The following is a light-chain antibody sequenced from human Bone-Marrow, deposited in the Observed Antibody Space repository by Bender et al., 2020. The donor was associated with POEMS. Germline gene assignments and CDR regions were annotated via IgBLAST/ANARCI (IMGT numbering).Light chain of an antibody. CDR1: SNDVVDYNY. CDR3: GSYARSSAVL. V-gene: IGLV2-8*01. Sequence: QSALTQPPAASGSPGQSVTISCTGTSNDVVDYNYVSWYQHHPGKVPKLMIFEVTKRPSGVPDRFSGSKSGNTASLTVSGLQAEDEAEYYCGSYARSSAVLFGGGTKLTVL. CDR2: EVT. J-gene: IGLJ2*01.